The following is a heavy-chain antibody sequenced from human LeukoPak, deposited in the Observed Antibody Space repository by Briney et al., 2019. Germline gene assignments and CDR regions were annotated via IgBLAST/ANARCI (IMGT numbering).Heavy chain of an antibody. V-gene: IGHV3-48*03. Sequence: GGSLRLSCAASGFTFSSYEMNWVRQAPGKGLEWVSYISSSGSTIYYADSVKGRFTISRDNSKNTLYLQMNSLRAEDTAVYYCAKRGAEVGATVAPGDYWGQGTLVTVSS. J-gene: IGHJ4*02. D-gene: IGHD1-26*01. CDR2: ISSSGSTI. CDR1: GFTFSSYE. CDR3: AKRGAEVGATVAPGDY.